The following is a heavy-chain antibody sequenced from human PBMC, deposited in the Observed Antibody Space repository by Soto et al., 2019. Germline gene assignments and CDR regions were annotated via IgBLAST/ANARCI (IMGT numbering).Heavy chain of an antibody. Sequence: PGESLKISCKGSGYSFTSYKIAWVRQMPGKGLEWMGIIYPGDSVTRYSPSFQGQVTISADKSTSTAYLQWSSLKASDTAMYYCARHATYYEMGSGYYFDYWGQGTLGTVSS. D-gene: IGHD3-3*01. CDR3: ARHATYYEMGSGYYFDY. J-gene: IGHJ4*02. CDR1: GYSFTSYK. CDR2: IYPGDSVT. V-gene: IGHV5-51*01.